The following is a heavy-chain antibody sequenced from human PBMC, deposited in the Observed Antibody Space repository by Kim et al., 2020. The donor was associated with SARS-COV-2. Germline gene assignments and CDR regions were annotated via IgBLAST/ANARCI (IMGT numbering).Heavy chain of an antibody. J-gene: IGHJ4*02. CDR1: GFTFSSYA. V-gene: IGHV3-30-3*01. CDR2: ISYDGSNK. Sequence: GGSLRLSCAASGFTFSSYAMHWVRQAPGKGLEWVAVISYDGSNKYYADSVKGRFTISRDNSKNTLYLQMNSLRAEDTAVYYCAREGGLYPFDYWGQGTLVTVSS. D-gene: IGHD2-2*02. CDR3: AREGGLYPFDY.